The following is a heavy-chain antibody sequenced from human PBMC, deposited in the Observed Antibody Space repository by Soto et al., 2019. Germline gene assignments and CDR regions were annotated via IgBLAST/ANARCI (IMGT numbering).Heavy chain of an antibody. D-gene: IGHD3-22*01. Sequence: QVQLVQSGAEVKKPGSSVKVSCKASGGTFSSYAISWVRQAPGQGLEWMGEIIPIFGTANYAQKFQGRVTITADESTSTAYLELSSLRAEDPAVYYCARDRGPSSGYYPYWFDPWGQGTLVTGSS. CDR1: GGTFSSYA. V-gene: IGHV1-69*12. J-gene: IGHJ5*02. CDR3: ARDRGPSSGYYPYWFDP. CDR2: IIPIFGTA.